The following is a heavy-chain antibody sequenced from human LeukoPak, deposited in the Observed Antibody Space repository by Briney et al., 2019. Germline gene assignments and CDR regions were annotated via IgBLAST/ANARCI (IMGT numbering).Heavy chain of an antibody. J-gene: IGHJ6*02. Sequence: PSETLSLTCAVYGGSFSGYYRSWIRQPPGKGLEWIGEINHSGSTNYNPSLKSRVTISVDTSKNQFSLKLSSVTAADTAVYYCARSLAVAGTLYYYYYGMDVWGQGTTVTVSS. CDR2: INHSGST. CDR1: GGSFSGYY. CDR3: ARSLAVAGTLYYYYYGMDV. V-gene: IGHV4-34*01. D-gene: IGHD6-19*01.